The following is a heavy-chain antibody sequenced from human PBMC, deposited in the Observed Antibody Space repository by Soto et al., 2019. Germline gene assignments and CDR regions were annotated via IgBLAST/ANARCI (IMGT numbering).Heavy chain of an antibody. V-gene: IGHV3-48*02. D-gene: IGHD3-10*01. CDR2: ISSSSSTI. J-gene: IGHJ4*02. CDR1: GFTFSSYS. Sequence: EVQLVESGGGLVQPGGSLRLSCAASGFTFSSYSMNWVRQAPGKGLEWVSYISSSSSTIYYADSVKGRFTISRDNAKNSLYLQMNSLRDEDTAVYYCARGGPIWFGELLHPDYWGQGTLVTVSS. CDR3: ARGGPIWFGELLHPDY.